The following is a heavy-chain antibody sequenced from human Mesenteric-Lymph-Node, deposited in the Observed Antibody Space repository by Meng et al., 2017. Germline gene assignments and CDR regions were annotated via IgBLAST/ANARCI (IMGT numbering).Heavy chain of an antibody. J-gene: IGHJ4*02. V-gene: IGHV4-34*01. D-gene: IGHD2/OR15-2a*01. Sequence: QVPLQAWGAGLLKPSEPLSLTCAVYGGSFSGYYWSWIRQPPGKGLEWIGEINHSGSTNYNPSLKSRVTISVDTSKNQFSLKLSSVTAADTAVYYCARGFLSFVRVFDYWGQGTLVTVSS. CDR1: GGSFSGYY. CDR3: ARGFLSFVRVFDY. CDR2: INHSGST.